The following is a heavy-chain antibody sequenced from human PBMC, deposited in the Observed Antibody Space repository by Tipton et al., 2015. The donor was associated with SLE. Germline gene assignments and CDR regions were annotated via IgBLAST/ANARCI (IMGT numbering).Heavy chain of an antibody. CDR1: GFTSSSYS. D-gene: IGHD2-2*01. J-gene: IGHJ6*03. Sequence: SLRLSCAASGFTSSSYSMNWVHQAPGKGLEWVSSISSSRSYIYYADSVKGRFTISRDNAKKSLYLQMNSLRAEDTAVYYCARGEYCGSTGDRGGYCYYYYYMDVWGKGTTVTVSS. CDR2: ISSSRSYI. V-gene: IGHV3-21*01. CDR3: ARGEYCGSTGDRGGYCYYYYYMDV.